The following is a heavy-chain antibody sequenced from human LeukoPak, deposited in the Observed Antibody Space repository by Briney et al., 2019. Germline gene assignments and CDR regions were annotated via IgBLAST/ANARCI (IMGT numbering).Heavy chain of an antibody. V-gene: IGHV3-48*03. CDR2: ISSSGSVI. J-gene: IGHJ4*02. CDR1: GFSLSSYE. CDR3: ARDRRYTYGYYFDY. Sequence: GGSLRLSCVASGFSLSSYEMNWARRAPGKGLEWVSYISSSGSVIYYADSVKGRFTISRDNAKNSLYLQMKSLRAEDTAVYFCARDRRYTYGYYFDYWGQGTLVTVSS. D-gene: IGHD5-18*01.